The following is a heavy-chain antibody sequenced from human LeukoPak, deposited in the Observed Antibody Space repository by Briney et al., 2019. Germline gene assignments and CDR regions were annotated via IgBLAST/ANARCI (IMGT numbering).Heavy chain of an antibody. D-gene: IGHD3-22*01. J-gene: IGHJ4*02. V-gene: IGHV1-69*04. CDR3: ARSGDSSGGFDY. CDR1: GGTFSSYA. CDR2: IIPILGIA. Sequence: SVKVSCKASGGTFSSYAISWVRQAPGQGLEWMGRIIPILGIANYAQKFQGRVTITADKSTSTAYMELSSLRSEDTAVYYCARSGDSSGGFDYWGQGTPVTVSS.